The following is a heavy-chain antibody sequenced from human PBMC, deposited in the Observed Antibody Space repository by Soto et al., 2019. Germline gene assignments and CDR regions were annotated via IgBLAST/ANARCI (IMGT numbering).Heavy chain of an antibody. D-gene: IGHD4-17*01. CDR2: INHSGST. CDR3: ARGRLRWPYYYYGMDV. V-gene: IGHV4-34*01. CDR1: GGSFSGYY. J-gene: IGHJ6*02. Sequence: SETLSLTCAVYGGSFSGYYWSWIRQPPGKGLEWIGEINHSGSTNYNPSLKSRVAISVDTSKNQFSLKLSSVTAADTAVYYCARGRLRWPYYYYGMDVWGQGTTVTVSS.